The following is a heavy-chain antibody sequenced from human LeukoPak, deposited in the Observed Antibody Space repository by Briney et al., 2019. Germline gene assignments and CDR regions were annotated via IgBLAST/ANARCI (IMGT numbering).Heavy chain of an antibody. CDR3: ARVNAGYDSRSGTFDY. Sequence: GGSLRLSCAASGFTVSSNYMSWVRQAPGKGLGWVSVIYSGGSTYYADSVKGRFTISRHNSKNTLYLQMNSLRAEDTAVYYCARVNAGYDSRSGTFDYWGQGTLVTVSS. V-gene: IGHV3-53*04. CDR1: GFTVSSNY. D-gene: IGHD3-22*01. J-gene: IGHJ4*02. CDR2: IYSGGST.